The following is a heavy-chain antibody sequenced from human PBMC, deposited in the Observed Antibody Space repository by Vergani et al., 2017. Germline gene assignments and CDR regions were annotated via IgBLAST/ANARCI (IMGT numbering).Heavy chain of an antibody. V-gene: IGHV4-39*07. D-gene: IGHD3-3*01. Sequence: QLQLQESGPGLVKPSETLSLTCTVSGGSISSSSYYWGWLRQPPGKGLEWIGSIYYSGSTYYNPSLKSRVTISVDTSKNQFSLKLSSVTAADTAVYYCARVAGVLEWFSLGWFDPWGQGTLVTVSS. CDR1: GGSISSSSYY. CDR2: IYYSGST. CDR3: ARVAGVLEWFSLGWFDP. J-gene: IGHJ5*02.